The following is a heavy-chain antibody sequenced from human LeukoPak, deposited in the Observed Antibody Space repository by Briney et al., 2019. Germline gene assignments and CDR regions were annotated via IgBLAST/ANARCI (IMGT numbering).Heavy chain of an antibody. CDR3: ARDYLQLGYSYGYGY. CDR1: GYTFTSYD. Sequence: ASVKVSCKASGYTFTSYDINWVRQATGQGLEWMGWMNPNSGNTGYAQKFQGRVTMTRDTSISTAYMELSRLRSDDTAVYYCARDYLQLGYSYGYGYWGQGTLVTVSS. V-gene: IGHV1-8*02. D-gene: IGHD5-18*01. CDR2: MNPNSGNT. J-gene: IGHJ4*02.